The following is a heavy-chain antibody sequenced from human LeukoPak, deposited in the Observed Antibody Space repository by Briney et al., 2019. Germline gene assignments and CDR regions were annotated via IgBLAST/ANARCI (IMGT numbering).Heavy chain of an antibody. J-gene: IGHJ4*02. D-gene: IGHD3-22*01. CDR1: GFTFSNAW. CDR2: IKSKTDGGTT. CDR3: TLSNYDSSGYYSY. Sequence: PGGSLRLSCAASGFTFSNAWMSWVRQAPGKGLEWVGRIKSKTDGGTTDYAAPVKGRFIISRDDSKNTLYLQMSSLKTEDTAVYYCTLSNYDSSGYYSYWGQGTLVTVSS. V-gene: IGHV3-15*01.